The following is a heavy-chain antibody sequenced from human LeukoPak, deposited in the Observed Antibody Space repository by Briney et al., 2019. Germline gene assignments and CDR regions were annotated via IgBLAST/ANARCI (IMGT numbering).Heavy chain of an antibody. CDR2: INHSGST. V-gene: IGHV4-34*01. Sequence: SETLSLTCAVYGGSFSGYYWSWIRQPPGKGLEWIGEINHSGSTNYNPSLKSRVTISVDTSKNQFSLKLSSVSAADRAVYYWARRRWFGELWAPYIGWFDPWGQGTLVTVSS. J-gene: IGHJ5*02. D-gene: IGHD3-10*01. CDR1: GGSFSGYY. CDR3: ARRRWFGELWAPYIGWFDP.